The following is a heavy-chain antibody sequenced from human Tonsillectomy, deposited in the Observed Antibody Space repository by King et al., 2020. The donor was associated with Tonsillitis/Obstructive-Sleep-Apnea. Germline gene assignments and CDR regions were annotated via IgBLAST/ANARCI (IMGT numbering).Heavy chain of an antibody. CDR2: INWNGGST. CDR3: SRDLEKRLERGQDAFDI. V-gene: IGHV3-20*04. D-gene: IGHD1-1*01. J-gene: IGHJ3*02. CDR1: GFTFDDYG. Sequence: VQLVESGGGVVRPGGSLRLSCAASGFTFDDYGMSWVRQAPGKGLEWVSGINWNGGSTGYADSVKGRFTISRDNAKNSLYLQMNSLRAEDTALYYCSRDLEKRLERGQDAFDIWGQGTMGTVSS.